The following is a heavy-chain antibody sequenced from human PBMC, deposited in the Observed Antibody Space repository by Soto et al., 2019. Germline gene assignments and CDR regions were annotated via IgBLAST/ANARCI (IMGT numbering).Heavy chain of an antibody. CDR2: ISGSGGST. D-gene: IGHD6-13*01. J-gene: IGHJ1*01. CDR3: AKDRGIAAAAVAEYFQH. CDR1: GFTFSSYA. V-gene: IGHV3-23*01. Sequence: GGSLRLSCAASGFTFSSYAMSWVRQAPGKGLEWVSAISGSGGSTYYADSVKGRFTISRDNSKNTLYLQMNSLRAEDTAVYYCAKDRGIAAAAVAEYFQHWGQGTLVTVSS.